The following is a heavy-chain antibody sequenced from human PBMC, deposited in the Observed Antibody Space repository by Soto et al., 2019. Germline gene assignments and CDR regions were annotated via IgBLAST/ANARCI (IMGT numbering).Heavy chain of an antibody. Sequence: VQLVESGGGVVQSGRSLRLSCAASGFTFSSYAMGWVRQAPGKGLEWVSAISGSGGSTYYADSVKGRFTISRDNSKNTLYLQMNSLRAEDTAVYYCAKVDTAMVMSIDYWGQGTLVTVSS. CDR1: GFTFSSYA. J-gene: IGHJ4*02. CDR3: AKVDTAMVMSIDY. V-gene: IGHV3-23*04. CDR2: ISGSGGST. D-gene: IGHD5-18*01.